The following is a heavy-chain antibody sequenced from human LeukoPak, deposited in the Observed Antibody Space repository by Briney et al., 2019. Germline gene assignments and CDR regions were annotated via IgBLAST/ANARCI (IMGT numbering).Heavy chain of an antibody. D-gene: IGHD3-22*01. J-gene: IGHJ2*01. V-gene: IGHV4-4*08. Sequence: PSETLSLTCSVSGGSMFSYYWNWIRQPPGKGLEWIGYIHSNGITKYSPSLRSRGTISFATSRNQFSLRLTSVTAADTAMYYCARRAYYDSSGYHPTSGYFDLWGRGTLVTVSS. CDR2: IHSNGIT. CDR3: ARRAYYDSSGYHPTSGYFDL. CDR1: GGSMFSYY.